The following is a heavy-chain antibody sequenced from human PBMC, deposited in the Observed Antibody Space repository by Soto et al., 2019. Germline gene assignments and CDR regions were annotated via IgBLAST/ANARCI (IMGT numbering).Heavy chain of an antibody. Sequence: QVQLVQSGAEVKKPGSSVKVSCKASGGTFSSYAISWVRQAPGQGLEWMGGIIPIFGTANYAQKFQGRVTITADESTSTAYMELISLRSEDTAVYYCARDQAMGEISPRDYYGMDVWGQGTTVTVSS. CDR2: IIPIFGTA. J-gene: IGHJ6*02. CDR3: ARDQAMGEISPRDYYGMDV. CDR1: GGTFSSYA. V-gene: IGHV1-69*01. D-gene: IGHD5-18*01.